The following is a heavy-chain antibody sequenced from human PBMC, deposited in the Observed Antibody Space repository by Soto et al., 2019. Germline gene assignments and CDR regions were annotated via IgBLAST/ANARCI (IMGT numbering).Heavy chain of an antibody. J-gene: IGHJ4*02. Sequence: QVQLVQSGAEVKKPGSSLKVSCKSSGGTFSSYAISWVRQAPGQGLEWLGGIIPIFNKVNYAQKSQGRVTLTAADSRSTAYMELSSLRADDTAVYYCARAPIRLCSGDNCYSGLDSWGQGTLVIVSS. V-gene: IGHV1-69*12. CDR1: GGTFSSYA. CDR3: ARAPIRLCSGDNCYSGLDS. D-gene: IGHD2-15*01. CDR2: IIPIFNKV.